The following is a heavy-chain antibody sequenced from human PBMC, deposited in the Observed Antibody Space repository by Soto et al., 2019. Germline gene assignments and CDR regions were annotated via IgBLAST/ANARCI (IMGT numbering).Heavy chain of an antibody. Sequence: SETLSLTCTVSGGSISSSSYYWGWIRQPPGKGLEWIGSIYYSGSTYYNPSLKSRVTISVDTSKNQFSLKLSSVTAADTAVYYCARQTYHYDFWSGYSRRENFDYWGQGTLVTVSS. CDR2: IYYSGST. J-gene: IGHJ4*02. V-gene: IGHV4-39*01. CDR3: ARQTYHYDFWSGYSRRENFDY. CDR1: GGSISSSSYY. D-gene: IGHD3-3*01.